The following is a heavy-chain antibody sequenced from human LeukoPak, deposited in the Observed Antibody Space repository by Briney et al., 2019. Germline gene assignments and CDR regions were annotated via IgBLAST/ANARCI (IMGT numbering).Heavy chain of an antibody. J-gene: IGHJ3*02. CDR1: GFTFSSYA. CDR3: ARDGPIVVVITTWAFDI. CDR2: ISYDGSNK. V-gene: IGHV3-30-3*01. Sequence: PGGSLRLSCAASGFTFSSYAMHWVRQAPGKGLEWVAVISYDGSNKYYADSVKGRFTISRDNSKNTLYLQMNSLRAEDTAVYYCARDGPIVVVITTWAFDIWGQGTMVTVSS. D-gene: IGHD3-22*01.